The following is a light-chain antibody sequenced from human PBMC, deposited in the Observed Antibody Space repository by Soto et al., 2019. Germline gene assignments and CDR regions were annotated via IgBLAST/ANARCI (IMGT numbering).Light chain of an antibody. V-gene: IGLV2-14*01. J-gene: IGLJ1*01. CDR3: SSYTSSSTFYV. CDR2: DVS. CDR1: SSDVGGYNY. Sequence: QSVLTQPASVSGSPGQSITISCTGTSSDVGGYNYVSWYQQHPGKAPKLMIYDVSNRPSGVSNRFSGSKSGNTASLTISGLQAEDEADYYCSSYTSSSTFYVFGTGTKVT.